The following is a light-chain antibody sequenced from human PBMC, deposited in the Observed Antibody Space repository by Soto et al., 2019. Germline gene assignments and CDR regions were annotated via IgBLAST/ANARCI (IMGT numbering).Light chain of an antibody. CDR1: SSNIGAGYD. CDR3: QSYDSRISAYV. J-gene: IGLJ1*01. Sequence: QSALTQPPSVSGAPGQRVTISCTGSSSNIGAGYDVHWYLQVPGTAPKLLVYTHNNRPSGVPDRFSGSTSGTSASLAITGLQSEDEADYYCQSYDSRISAYVFGTGTKVTVL. V-gene: IGLV1-40*01. CDR2: THN.